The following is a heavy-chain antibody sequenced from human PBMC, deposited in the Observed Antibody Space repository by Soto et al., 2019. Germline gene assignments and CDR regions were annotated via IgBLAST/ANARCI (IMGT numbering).Heavy chain of an antibody. J-gene: IGHJ6*02. CDR3: AKAVDTAMVTLGYYGMDV. V-gene: IGHV3-9*01. Sequence: GGSLRLSCAASGFTFDDYAMHWVRQAPGKGLEWVSGISWNSGSIGYADSVKGRFTTSRDNAKNSLYLQMNSLRVEDTALYYCAKAVDTAMVTLGYYGMDVWGQGTTVTVSS. CDR1: GFTFDDYA. D-gene: IGHD5-18*01. CDR2: ISWNSGSI.